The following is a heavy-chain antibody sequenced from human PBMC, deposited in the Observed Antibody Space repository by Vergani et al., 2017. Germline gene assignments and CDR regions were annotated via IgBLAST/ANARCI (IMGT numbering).Heavy chain of an antibody. Sequence: QLQLQESGPGLVKPSETLSLTCTVSGGSISSSSYYWGWIRQPPGKGLEWIGSIYYSGSTYYNPSLKSRVTISVDTSKNQFSLKLSSVTAADTAVYYCAALYYDSRGFLDYWGQGTLVTVSS. CDR3: AALYYDSRGFLDY. J-gene: IGHJ4*02. CDR2: IYYSGST. CDR1: GGSISSSSYY. V-gene: IGHV4-39*07. D-gene: IGHD3-22*01.